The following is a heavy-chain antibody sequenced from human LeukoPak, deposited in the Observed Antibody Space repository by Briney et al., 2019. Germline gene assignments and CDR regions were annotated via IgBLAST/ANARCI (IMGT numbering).Heavy chain of an antibody. Sequence: GGSLRLSCAASGFTFSSYSMNWVRQAPGKGLEWVSAVSGRGYSTYYADSVKGRFTISRDNSKNTVFLQMSSLRVEDTAVYYCANLGSSELRVPASQGNWGQGTLVTVSS. CDR3: ANLGSSELRVPASQGN. CDR1: GFTFSSYS. J-gene: IGHJ4*02. V-gene: IGHV3-23*01. CDR2: VSGRGYST. D-gene: IGHD2-2*01.